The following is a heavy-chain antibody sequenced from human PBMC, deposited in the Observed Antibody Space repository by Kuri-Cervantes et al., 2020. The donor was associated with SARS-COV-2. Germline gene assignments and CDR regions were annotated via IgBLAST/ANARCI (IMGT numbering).Heavy chain of an antibody. CDR1: GESFSGYY. V-gene: IGHV4-34*01. D-gene: IGHD4-17*01. Sequence: SETLSLTCAFYGESFSGYYWNWIRQSPGKGLEWIGEVNHRGSTNYNPSLKSRVTISVDTSSKQFSLHLSSVTVADTAVYYCARAYGFLRYIYYMDVWGRGTTVTVSS. J-gene: IGHJ6*03. CDR2: VNHRGST. CDR3: ARAYGFLRYIYYMDV.